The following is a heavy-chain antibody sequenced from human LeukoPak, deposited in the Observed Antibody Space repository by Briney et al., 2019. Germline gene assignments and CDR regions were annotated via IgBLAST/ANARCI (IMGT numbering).Heavy chain of an antibody. CDR3: ARDSVTMVRGVIMRYFDY. V-gene: IGHV3-30-3*01. CDR1: GFTFSSYA. D-gene: IGHD3-10*01. Sequence: GGSLRLSYAASGFTFSSYAMHWVRLAPGKGLEWEADISYDGSNKYYADSVKGRFTISRDNSKNTLYLQMNSLRAEDTAVYYCARDSVTMVRGVIMRYFDYWGQGTLVTVSS. J-gene: IGHJ4*02. CDR2: ISYDGSNK.